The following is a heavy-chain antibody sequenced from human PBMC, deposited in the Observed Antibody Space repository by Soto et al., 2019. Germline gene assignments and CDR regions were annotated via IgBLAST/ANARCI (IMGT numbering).Heavy chain of an antibody. D-gene: IGHD6-19*01. J-gene: IGHJ4*02. Sequence: SETLSLTCTVSGGSISSYYWSWIRQPPGKGLEWIGYIYYSGSTNYNPSLKSRVTISVDTSKNQFSLKLSSVTAADTAVYYCARLSQWLTIDYWGQGTLVTVSS. CDR1: GGSISSYY. CDR3: ARLSQWLTIDY. CDR2: IYYSGST. V-gene: IGHV4-59*08.